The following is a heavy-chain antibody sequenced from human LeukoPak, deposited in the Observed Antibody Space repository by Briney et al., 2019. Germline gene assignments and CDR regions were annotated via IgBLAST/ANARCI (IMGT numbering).Heavy chain of an antibody. V-gene: IGHV3-30*18. J-gene: IGHJ4*02. Sequence: GRSLRLSCAASGFTFSSCGMHWVRQAPGKGLEWVAVISYDGSYKYYADSVKGRFTISRDNSKNTLYLQMNSLRAEDTAVYYCAKDSVDDGYNLDYWGQGTLVTVSS. CDR2: ISYDGSYK. CDR1: GFTFSSCG. D-gene: IGHD5-24*01. CDR3: AKDSVDDGYNLDY.